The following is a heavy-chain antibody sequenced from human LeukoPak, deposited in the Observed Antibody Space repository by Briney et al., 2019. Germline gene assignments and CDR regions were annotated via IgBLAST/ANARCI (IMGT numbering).Heavy chain of an antibody. V-gene: IGHV4-34*01. Sequence: ETLSLTCAVYGGSFSGYYWSWIRQPPGKGLEWIGEINHSGSTNYNPSLKSRVTISVDTSKNQFSLKLSSVTAADTAVYYCARGRVRFGELLSSFDYWGQGTLVTVSS. CDR3: ARGRVRFGELLSSFDY. J-gene: IGHJ4*02. CDR1: GGSFSGYY. CDR2: INHSGST. D-gene: IGHD3-10*01.